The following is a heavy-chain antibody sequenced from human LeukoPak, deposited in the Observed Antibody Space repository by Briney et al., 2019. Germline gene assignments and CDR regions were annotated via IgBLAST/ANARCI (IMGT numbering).Heavy chain of an antibody. CDR3: ARGLLWFGELFLYFDY. V-gene: IGHV4-30-4*01. J-gene: IGHJ4*02. Sequence: SETLSLTCTVSGGSISSGDYYWSWIRQPPGKGLEWIGYIYYSGSTYYNPSLKSRVTISVDTSKNQFSLKLSSATAADTAVYYCARGLLWFGELFLYFDYWGQGTLATVSS. D-gene: IGHD3-10*01. CDR2: IYYSGST. CDR1: GGSISSGDYY.